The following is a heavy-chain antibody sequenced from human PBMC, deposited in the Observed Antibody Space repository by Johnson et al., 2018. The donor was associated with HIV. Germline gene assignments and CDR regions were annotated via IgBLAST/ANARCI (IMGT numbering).Heavy chain of an antibody. CDR3: ARDLRGANWHDVFDI. Sequence: VQLVESGGGVVQPGRSLRLSCAASGFTFSDYYMSWVRQAPGKGLEWVANIKQDGSEKYYVDSVKGRFTISRDNAKNSLYLQMNSLRAEDTAVYYCARDLRGANWHDVFDIWGQGTMVTVSS. J-gene: IGHJ3*02. CDR2: IKQDGSEK. CDR1: GFTFSDYY. D-gene: IGHD1-26*01. V-gene: IGHV3-7*01.